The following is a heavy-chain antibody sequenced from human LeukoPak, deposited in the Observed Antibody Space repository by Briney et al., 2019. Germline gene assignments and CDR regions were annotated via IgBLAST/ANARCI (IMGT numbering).Heavy chain of an antibody. CDR1: GFTVSSNY. CDR3: VRDLALGLSPY. D-gene: IGHD7-27*01. V-gene: IGHV3-66*01. J-gene: IGHJ4*02. CDR2: IYSGGST. Sequence: GGSLRLSCAASGFTVSSNYMSWVRQAPGKGLEWVSVIYSGGSTYYADSVKGRFTISRDNSKNTLYLQMDSLRAEDTAVYYCVRDLALGLSPYWGQGTLVTVSS.